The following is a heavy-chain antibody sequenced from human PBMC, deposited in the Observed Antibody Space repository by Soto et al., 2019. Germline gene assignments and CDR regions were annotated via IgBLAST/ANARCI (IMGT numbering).Heavy chain of an antibody. CDR2: ISDDGSNE. CDR3: APYCSGGSCYETEGYYFDY. D-gene: IGHD2-15*01. CDR1: GFTFRSYI. J-gene: IGHJ4*02. Sequence: GGSLRLSCAGSGFTFRSYIVYWVRQAPGKGLEWVALISDDGSNEYYADSVKGRFTISRDNSKNTLYLQMNSLRAEDTAVYYCAPYCSGGSCYETEGYYFDYWGQGTLVTVSS. V-gene: IGHV3-30-3*01.